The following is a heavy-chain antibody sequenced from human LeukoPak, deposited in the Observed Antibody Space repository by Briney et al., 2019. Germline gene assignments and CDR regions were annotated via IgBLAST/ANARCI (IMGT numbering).Heavy chain of an antibody. D-gene: IGHD3-22*01. J-gene: IGHJ4*02. CDR3: AKGSHYYDSSGYCRDY. CDR1: GFTFSSYA. Sequence: GGSLRLSCAASGFTFSSYAMSWVRQAPGKGLEWVSAISGSGGSTYYADSVKGRFTISRDNSKNTLYLQMNSLRAEDTAVYYCAKGSHYYDSSGYCRDYWGQGTLVTVSS. CDR2: ISGSGGST. V-gene: IGHV3-23*01.